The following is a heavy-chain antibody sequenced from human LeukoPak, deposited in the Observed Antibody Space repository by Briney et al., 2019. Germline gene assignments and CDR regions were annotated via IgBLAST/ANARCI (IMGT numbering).Heavy chain of an antibody. D-gene: IGHD3-10*01. CDR3: ARHDEDGSGSYYIY. CDR2: IYPGDTDT. Sequence: GESLKISCKGSGYSFTSYWIGWVRQMPGEGLEWMWIIYPGDTDTIYGPSFQGQVTISADKSISTAYLQWSSLKASDTAMYYCARHDEDGSGSYYIYWGQGTLVTVSS. CDR1: GYSFTSYW. V-gene: IGHV5-51*01. J-gene: IGHJ4*02.